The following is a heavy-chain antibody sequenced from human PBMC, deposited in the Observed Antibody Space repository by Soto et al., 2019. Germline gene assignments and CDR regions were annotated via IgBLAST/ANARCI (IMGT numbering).Heavy chain of an antibody. CDR2: IDAANGNI. V-gene: IGHV1-3*01. J-gene: IGHJ5*02. D-gene: IGHD2-21*02. CDR3: ARDGWVTTNRFDP. CDR1: GFTFSSYA. Sequence: QVQLVQSGAEVKKPGASVKLSCKASGFTFSSYAMHWVRQAPGQRLEWMGWIDAANGNIKYSEKFQGRVTITGDTYTSTAYMEFSSLRSEDTAVYYCARDGWVTTNRFDPWGQGTLVIVSS.